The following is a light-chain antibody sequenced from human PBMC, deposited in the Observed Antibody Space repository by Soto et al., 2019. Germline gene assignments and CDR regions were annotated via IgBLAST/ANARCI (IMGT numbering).Light chain of an antibody. CDR2: SNN. CDR1: SSNIGSNT. J-gene: IGLJ1*01. V-gene: IGLV1-44*01. Sequence: QSVLTQPPSASGTPGQRVTISGSGSSSNIGSNTLHWYQQLPGTAPKLLIYSNNQRPSGLPDRFSGSKSGTSAYLAISGLQSEDEADYYCAAWDDSLNGFYVFGTGTKVTVL. CDR3: AAWDDSLNGFYV.